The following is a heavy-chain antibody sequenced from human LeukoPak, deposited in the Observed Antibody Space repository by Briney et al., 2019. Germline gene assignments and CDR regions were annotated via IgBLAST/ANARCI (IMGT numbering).Heavy chain of an antibody. CDR1: GFTFSDYY. CDR3: AGIKGSKRSLEGFDP. Sequence: GGSLRLSCAASGFTFSDYYMSWIRQAPGKGLEWVSYISSSGSTIYYADSVKGRFTISRDNAKNSLYLQMNSLRAEDTAVYYCAGIKGSKRSLEGFDPWGQGTLVTVSS. D-gene: IGHD3-10*01. V-gene: IGHV3-11*04. J-gene: IGHJ5*02. CDR2: ISSSGSTI.